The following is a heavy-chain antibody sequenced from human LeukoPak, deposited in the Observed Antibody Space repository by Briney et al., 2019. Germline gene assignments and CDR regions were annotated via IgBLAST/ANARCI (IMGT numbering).Heavy chain of an antibody. CDR3: ARVEYSSSWTPLSFDP. CDR2: TYYRSMWYN. D-gene: IGHD6-13*01. V-gene: IGHV6-1*01. Sequence: SQTLSLTCAISGDSVSSKSAAWNWIRQSPSRGLEWLGRTYYRSMWYNDYAVSVKGRITINPDTSKNQFSLQLNSVTPEDTAMYYCARVEYSSSWTPLSFDPWGQGTLVTVSS. CDR1: GDSVSSKSAA. J-gene: IGHJ5*02.